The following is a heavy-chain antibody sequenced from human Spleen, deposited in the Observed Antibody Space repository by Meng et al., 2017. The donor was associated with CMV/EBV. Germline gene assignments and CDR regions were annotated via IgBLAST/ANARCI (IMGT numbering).Heavy chain of an antibody. CDR3: ARDIVVVPAAILPYYGMDV. V-gene: IGHV1-2*02. CDR2: INPNSGGT. Sequence: ASVKVSCKASGYTFMNYGITWVRQAPGQGLEWMGWINPNSGGTNYAQKFQGRVTMTRDTSISTAYMELSRLRSDDTAVYYCARDIVVVPAAILPYYGMDVWGQGTTVTVSS. J-gene: IGHJ6*02. D-gene: IGHD2-2*02. CDR1: GYTFMNYG.